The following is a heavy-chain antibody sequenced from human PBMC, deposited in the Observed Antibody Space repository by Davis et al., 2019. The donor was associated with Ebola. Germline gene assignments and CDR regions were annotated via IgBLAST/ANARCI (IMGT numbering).Heavy chain of an antibody. V-gene: IGHV3-7*01. D-gene: IGHD3-3*01. Sequence: GESLKISCAASGFTFSDYYMSWIRQAPGKGLEWVANIKQDGSEKYYVDSVKGRFTISRDNAKNSLYLQMNSLRAEDTAVYYCARGSELHYDFWSGYYVGDWFDPWGQGTLVTVSS. CDR2: IKQDGSEK. CDR3: ARGSELHYDFWSGYYVGDWFDP. J-gene: IGHJ5*02. CDR1: GFTFSDYY.